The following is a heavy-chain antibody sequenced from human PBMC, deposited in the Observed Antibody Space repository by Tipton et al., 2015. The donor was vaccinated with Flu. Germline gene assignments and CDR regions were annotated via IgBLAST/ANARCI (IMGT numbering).Heavy chain of an antibody. Sequence: TLSLTCTVSGGSISSSSYYWGWIRQPPGKGLEWIGSIYYSGSTYYNPSLKSRVTISVDTSKNQFSLKLSSVTAADTAVYYCARTMVRGVTDYWGQGTLVTVSS. CDR1: GGSISSSSYY. CDR3: ARTMVRGVTDY. CDR2: IYYSGST. J-gene: IGHJ4*02. V-gene: IGHV4-39*07. D-gene: IGHD3-10*01.